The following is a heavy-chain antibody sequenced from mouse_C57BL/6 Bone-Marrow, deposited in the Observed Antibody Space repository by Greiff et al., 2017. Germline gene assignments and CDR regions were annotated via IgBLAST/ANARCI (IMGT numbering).Heavy chain of an antibody. CDR1: GYTFTSYW. Sequence: QVQLQQPGAELVKPGASVQLSCQATGYTFTSYWMHWVKQRPGQGLEWIGMIHPNSGSTNYNEKFKSKATLTVDKSSSTAYMQLSSLTSEDSAVYYCAKMPHYYGRSYRYWFFDDWRNGTTGTVSS. V-gene: IGHV1-64*01. J-gene: IGHJ1*03. D-gene: IGHD1-1*01. CDR2: IHPNSGST. CDR3: AKMPHYYGRSYRYWFFDD.